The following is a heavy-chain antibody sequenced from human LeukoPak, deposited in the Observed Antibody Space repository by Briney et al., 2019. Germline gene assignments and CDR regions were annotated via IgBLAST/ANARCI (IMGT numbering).Heavy chain of an antibody. CDR1: GFTLTNYY. V-gene: IGHV4-38-2*02. Sequence: GSLSLSCAVSGFTLTNYYMIWVRQAPATGLEGVGSIYYSGSTYYHPSLKSRITISVDTSKNQVSLKLSAVTAADTAVYCCARDRKIGSSGWYWMPRNWFDAWGQGTLVTVSS. J-gene: IGHJ5*02. D-gene: IGHD6-19*01. CDR3: ARDRKIGSSGWYWMPRNWFDA. CDR2: IYYSGST.